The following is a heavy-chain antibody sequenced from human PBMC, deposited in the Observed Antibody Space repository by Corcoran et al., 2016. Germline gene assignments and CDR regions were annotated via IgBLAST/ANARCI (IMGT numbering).Heavy chain of an antibody. D-gene: IGHD1-26*01. J-gene: IGHJ6*02. CDR1: GFTFSSYS. CDR2: ISSSSSYI. CDR3: ARGSEVGAAPGYYYGMDV. Sequence: EVQLVESGGGLVKPGGSLRLSCAASGFTFSSYSMNWVRQAPGKGLEWVSSISSSSSYIYYPDSVKGRFTISRDNAKNSLYLQMNSLRAEDTAVYYCARGSEVGAAPGYYYGMDVWGQGTTVTGSS. V-gene: IGHV3-21*01.